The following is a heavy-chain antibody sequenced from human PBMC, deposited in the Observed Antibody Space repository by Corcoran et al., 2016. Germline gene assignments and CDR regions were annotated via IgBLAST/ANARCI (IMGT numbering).Heavy chain of an antibody. CDR1: GFSLSNARMG. Sequence: QVTLKESGPVLVKPTETLTLTCTVSGFSLSNARMGVSWIRQPPGKALEWLAHIFSNDEKSYSTSLKSSLTTSKDTSKSQVVLTMTNMDPVDTATYYCARTNGYCSSTSCYIDYFDYWGQGTLVTVSS. J-gene: IGHJ4*02. D-gene: IGHD2-2*02. CDR3: ARTNGYCSSTSCYIDYFDY. CDR2: IFSNDEK. V-gene: IGHV2-26*01.